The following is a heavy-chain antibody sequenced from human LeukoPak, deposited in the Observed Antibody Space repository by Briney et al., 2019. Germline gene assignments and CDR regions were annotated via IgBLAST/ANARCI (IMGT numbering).Heavy chain of an antibody. D-gene: IGHD2-15*01. CDR3: ARAAATRGWFDP. Sequence: ASVKVSCKASGYTFTSSDINWVRQATGQGLEWMGWMNPNSGNTGYAQKFQGRVTITRNTSIGTAYMELRSLRSEDTAVYYCARAAATRGWFDPWGQGTLVTVSS. CDR2: MNPNSGNT. J-gene: IGHJ5*02. V-gene: IGHV1-8*03. CDR1: GYTFTSSD.